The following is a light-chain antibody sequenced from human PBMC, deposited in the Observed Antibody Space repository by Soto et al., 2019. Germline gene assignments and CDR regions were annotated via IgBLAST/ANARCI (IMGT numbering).Light chain of an antibody. CDR1: QSVSGY. Sequence: DMVLTQSPATLSLSPGERASLSCRDSQSVSGYLAWYQQNTCQAPRILIYDESNRATGIPDRLSGSGSGTDLTLTISRLEPEDFAVYYCQQRSNSPITCGQGTRLDIK. CDR2: DES. J-gene: IGKJ5*01. V-gene: IGKV3-11*01. CDR3: QQRSNSPIT.